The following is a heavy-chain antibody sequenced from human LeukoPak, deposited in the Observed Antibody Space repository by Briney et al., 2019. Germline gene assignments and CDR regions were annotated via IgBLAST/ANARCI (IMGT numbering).Heavy chain of an antibody. CDR3: TSPQRSEAALAY. J-gene: IGHJ4*02. Sequence: GGSLRLSCAASGFTFSSYWMSWVRQAPGKGLEWVANIKQNGSEKYYVDSVKGRFTISRDNAKNSLYLQMNSLRTEDTAVYYCTSPQRSEAALAYWGQGAMVT. D-gene: IGHD2-15*01. V-gene: IGHV3-7*05. CDR2: IKQNGSEK. CDR1: GFTFSSYW.